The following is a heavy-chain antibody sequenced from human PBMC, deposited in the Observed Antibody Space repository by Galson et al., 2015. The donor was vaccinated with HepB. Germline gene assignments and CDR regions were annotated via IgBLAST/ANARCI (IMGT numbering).Heavy chain of an antibody. J-gene: IGHJ4*02. CDR1: GFTFSSYW. CDR3: ARDHDPLAGVPAAIGFDY. CDR2: IKQDGSEK. V-gene: IGHV3-7*03. Sequence: SLRLSCAASGFTFSSYWMSWVRQAPGKGLEWVANIKQDGSEKYYVDSVKGRITISRDNAKNSLYLQMNSLRAEDTAVYYCARDHDPLAGVPAAIGFDYWGQGTLVTVSS. D-gene: IGHD2-2*01.